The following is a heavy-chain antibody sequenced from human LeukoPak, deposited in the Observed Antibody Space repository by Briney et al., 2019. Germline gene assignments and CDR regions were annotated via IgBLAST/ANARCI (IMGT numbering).Heavy chain of an antibody. D-gene: IGHD4-17*01. CDR3: ARGDYGRADP. V-gene: IGHV1-2*02. Sequence: GASVEVSCKASGYTFTAYYIHWVRQAPGQGLEWMGLINPNTGVTKFAQKFHGRVTMSRDTSMSTAYMELNRLTTDNTAMYYCARGDYGRADPWGQGSLVTVSS. J-gene: IGHJ5*02. CDR1: GYTFTAYY. CDR2: INPNTGVT.